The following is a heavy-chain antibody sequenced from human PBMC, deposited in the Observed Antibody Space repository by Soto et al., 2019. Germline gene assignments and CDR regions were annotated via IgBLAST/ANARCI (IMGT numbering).Heavy chain of an antibody. CDR2: VSYSGTT. Sequence: PSETLSLTCTVSGGSISGYYWSWIRQPPGKGLEWIGYVSYSGTTKYNPSLKSRVTISLDASRDHFSLKLSSVTAADTAVYYCARMKALSDDFDIWGQGTKVTVSS. CDR3: ARMKALSDDFDI. V-gene: IGHV4-59*01. CDR1: GGSISGYY. J-gene: IGHJ3*02.